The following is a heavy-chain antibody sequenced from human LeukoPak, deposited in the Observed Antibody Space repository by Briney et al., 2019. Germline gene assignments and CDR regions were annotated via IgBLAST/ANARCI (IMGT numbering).Heavy chain of an antibody. V-gene: IGHV1-2*02. D-gene: IGHD2-15*01. CDR3: ARGTCSGGSCLDT. CDR1: GYTFTDYY. CDR2: IKPDGGDT. Sequence: ASVKVSCKASGYTFTDYYLHWVRQAPGHGLEWMGWIKPDGGDTNYAQRLQGRVTMTRDTSISTAYMELTNLSSDDTAVYYCARGTCSGGSCLDTWGQGTPVSVSS. J-gene: IGHJ5*02.